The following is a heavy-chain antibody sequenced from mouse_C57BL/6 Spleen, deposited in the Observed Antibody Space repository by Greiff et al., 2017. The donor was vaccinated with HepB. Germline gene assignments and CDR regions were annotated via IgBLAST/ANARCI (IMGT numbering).Heavy chain of an antibody. CDR3: AREGNWAFAY. V-gene: IGHV1-82*01. Sequence: QVQLQQSGPELVKPGASVKISCKASGYAFSSSWMNWVKQRPGKGLEWIGRIYPGDGDTNYNGKFKGKATLTADKSSSTAYMQLSSLTSEDSAVYFCAREGNWAFAYWGQGTLVTVSA. J-gene: IGHJ3*01. D-gene: IGHD4-1*01. CDR2: IYPGDGDT. CDR1: GYAFSSSW.